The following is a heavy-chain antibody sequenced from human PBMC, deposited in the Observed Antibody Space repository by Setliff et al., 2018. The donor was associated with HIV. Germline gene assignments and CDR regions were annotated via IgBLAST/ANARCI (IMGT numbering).Heavy chain of an antibody. CDR1: GYTFTSYG. D-gene: IGHD3-10*01. J-gene: IGHJ5*02. CDR3: ARNSGSGFDP. Sequence: ASVKVSCKASGYTFTSYGISWVRQAPGQGLEWMGWINAGNGNSKYSEEFQGRVTITRDTSATTAYMELSSLRSEDTAVYYCARNSGSGFDPWGQGTLVTVSS. CDR2: INAGNGNS. V-gene: IGHV1-18*01.